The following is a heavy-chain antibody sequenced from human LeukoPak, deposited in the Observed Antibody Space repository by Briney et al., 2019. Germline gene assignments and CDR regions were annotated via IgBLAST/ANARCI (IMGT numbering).Heavy chain of an antibody. CDR2: ISNSYNT. D-gene: IGHD6-13*01. CDR3: AKRAGQQLTYWYIDL. Sequence: GGSLLLSCAASGFPFNNYAMSWVRRARGKGLECVSTISNSYNTYYADSVKGRFTISRDNSKNMLYLQMDSLRADDTAIYYCAKRAGQQLTYWYIDLWGRGTLVSVSS. V-gene: IGHV3-23*01. J-gene: IGHJ2*01. CDR1: GFPFNNYA.